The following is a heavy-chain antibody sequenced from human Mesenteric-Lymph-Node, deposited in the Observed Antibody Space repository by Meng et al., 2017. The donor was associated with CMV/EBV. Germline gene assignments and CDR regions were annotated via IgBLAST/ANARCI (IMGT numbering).Heavy chain of an antibody. D-gene: IGHD3-10*01. CDR1: GGTFSSYA. Sequence: KASGGTFSSYAISWVRQAPGQGLEWMGGIIPIFGTANYAQKFQGRVTITADESTSTAYMELSSLRSEDTAVYYCARVEGLYGSGSYYRWGQGTLVTVSS. J-gene: IGHJ5*02. CDR2: IIPIFGTA. V-gene: IGHV1-69*01. CDR3: ARVEGLYGSGSYYR.